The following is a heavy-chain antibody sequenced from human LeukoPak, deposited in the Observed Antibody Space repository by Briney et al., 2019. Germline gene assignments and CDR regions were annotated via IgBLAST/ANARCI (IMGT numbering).Heavy chain of an antibody. V-gene: IGHV3-53*01. CDR1: GFSVSSNY. D-gene: IGHD1-26*01. Sequence: GGSLRLSCAASGFSVSSNYMNWVRLAPGKGLEWVSVIYSDGNTHYADSVKGRFTISRDNSKNTLFLQMSSLRAEDTALYYCTKDIGSWSGVDDAFDIWGQGTMVTVSS. CDR3: TKDIGSWSGVDDAFDI. J-gene: IGHJ3*02. CDR2: IYSDGNT.